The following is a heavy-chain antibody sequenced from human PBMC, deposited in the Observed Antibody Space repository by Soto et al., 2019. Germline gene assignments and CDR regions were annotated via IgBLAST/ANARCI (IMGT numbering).Heavy chain of an antibody. CDR3: GRQQDYYDSSDYRGAFDY. CDR2: IYYSGST. CDR1: GASINSGSYQ. J-gene: IGHJ4*02. Sequence: SETLSLTCTVSGASINSGSYQWGWIRQPPGGGLEWIGSIYYSGSTYYNPSLKSRVTISVGTSKKEYSLKLRSVTAADTAVYYCGRQQDYYDSSDYRGAFDYWGQGTLVTVSS. D-gene: IGHD3-22*01. V-gene: IGHV4-39*01.